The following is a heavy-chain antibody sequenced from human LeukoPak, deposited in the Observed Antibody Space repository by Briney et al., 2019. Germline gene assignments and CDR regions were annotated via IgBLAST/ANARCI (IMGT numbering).Heavy chain of an antibody. CDR3: ARVTGSIDY. J-gene: IGHJ4*02. D-gene: IGHD1-26*01. V-gene: IGHV1-8*01. CDR2: MNPKSGNT. CDR1: GYTFTSYD. Sequence: GASVRVSCKASGYTFTSYDINWVRQATGQGLEWMGWMNPKSGNTGFAQKFQGRVTMTRDTSISTAYMELGSLRSEDTAVYYCARVTGSIDYWGQGTLVTVSS.